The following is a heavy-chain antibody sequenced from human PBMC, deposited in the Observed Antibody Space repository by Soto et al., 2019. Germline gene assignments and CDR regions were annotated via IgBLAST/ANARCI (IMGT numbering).Heavy chain of an antibody. Sequence: SGPTLVNPTETLTLTCTVSGFSLSNARMGVSWIRQPPGKALEWLAHIFSNDEKSYSTSLKSRLTISKDTSKSQVVLTMTNMDPVDTATYYCARMKSDGDSVGVAFDIWGQGTMVTVSS. J-gene: IGHJ3*02. V-gene: IGHV2-26*01. CDR2: IFSNDEK. D-gene: IGHD4-17*01. CDR1: GFSLSNARMG. CDR3: ARMKSDGDSVGVAFDI.